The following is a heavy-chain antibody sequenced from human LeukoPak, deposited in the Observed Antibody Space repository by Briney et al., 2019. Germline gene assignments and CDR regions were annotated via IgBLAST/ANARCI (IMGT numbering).Heavy chain of an antibody. CDR1: GFTFDDYA. J-gene: IGHJ6*02. CDR2: IGWDSGSL. CDR3: AKGCSSTSCPDGHYYGMDV. V-gene: IGHV3-9*01. Sequence: GGSLRLSCAASGFTFDDYAMHWVRQAPGKGLEWVSDIGWDSGSLGYADSVKGRFTISRDNAKNSLYLEMNSLRTEDTALYYCAKGCSSTSCPDGHYYGMDVWGQGTTVIVSS. D-gene: IGHD2-2*01.